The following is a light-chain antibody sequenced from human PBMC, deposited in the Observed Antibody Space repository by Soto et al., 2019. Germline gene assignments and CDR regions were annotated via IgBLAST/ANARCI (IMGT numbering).Light chain of an antibody. CDR1: QSIGSW. Sequence: DVQMTQSPSTLSASVGDRVTITCRASQSIGSWLAWYQQKPAKAPKLLIYDASILENGVPSRFSGSGSGTEFALTISSLQADDFAIYYCQQYKSYPPKFGGGTKVDIK. V-gene: IGKV1-5*01. J-gene: IGKJ4*02. CDR2: DAS. CDR3: QQYKSYPPK.